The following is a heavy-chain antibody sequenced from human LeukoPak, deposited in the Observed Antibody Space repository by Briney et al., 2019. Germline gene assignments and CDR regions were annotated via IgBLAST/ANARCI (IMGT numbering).Heavy chain of an antibody. CDR2: IKSKTDGGTT. CDR1: GFTFSNAW. V-gene: IGHV3-15*01. J-gene: IGHJ4*02. D-gene: IGHD3-22*01. Sequence: GGSLRLSCAASGFTFSNAWMSWVRQAPGKGLEWVGRIKSKTDGGTTDYAAPVKGRFTISRDDSKNMLYLQMNSLKTEDTAVYYCTTDRYYDSSGYYYYFDYWGQGTLVTVSS. CDR3: TTDRYYDSSGYYYYFDY.